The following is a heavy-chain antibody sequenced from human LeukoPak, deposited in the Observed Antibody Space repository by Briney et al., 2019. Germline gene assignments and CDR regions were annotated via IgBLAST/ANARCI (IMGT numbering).Heavy chain of an antibody. CDR1: GGTFSSYA. V-gene: IGHV1-69*04. D-gene: IGHD2-2*02. J-gene: IGHJ6*02. CDR2: IIPILGIA. CDR3: ARTDTEYYYYGMDV. Sequence: VKVSCKASGGTFSSYAISWVRQAPGQGLEWMGRIIPILGIANYAQKFQGRVTVTADKSTSTAYMELSSLRSEDTAVYYCARTDTEYYYYGMDVWGQGTTVTVSS.